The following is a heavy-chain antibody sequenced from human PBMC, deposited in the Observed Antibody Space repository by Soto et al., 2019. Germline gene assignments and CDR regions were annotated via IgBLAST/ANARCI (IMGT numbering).Heavy chain of an antibody. Sequence: PSETLSLTCIVSGGSITNNDYYRGWIRRPPGKGLEWIGTIRYSGGASYNPSLKSRVIISADTSKNQFSLRLSSVTAADTAVYYCARRTPLYASESSRFDPWGQGALVTVSS. CDR2: IRYSGGA. CDR1: GGSITNNDYY. D-gene: IGHD3-10*01. V-gene: IGHV4-39*01. CDR3: ARRTPLYASESSRFDP. J-gene: IGHJ5*02.